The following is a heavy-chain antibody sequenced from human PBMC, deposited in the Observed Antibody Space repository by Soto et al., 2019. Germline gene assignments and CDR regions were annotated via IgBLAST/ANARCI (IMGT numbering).Heavy chain of an antibody. CDR2: INSDGSST. CDR3: ARDRSGTLLVVVAAAGDAFDI. D-gene: IGHD2-15*01. J-gene: IGHJ3*02. CDR1: GFTFSSYW. V-gene: IGHV3-74*01. Sequence: PGGSLRLSCAASGFTFSSYWMHWVRQAPGKGLVWVSRINSDGSSTSYADSVKGRFTISRDNAKNTLYLQMNSLRAEDTAVYYCARDRSGTLLVVVAAAGDAFDIWGQGTMVTVSS.